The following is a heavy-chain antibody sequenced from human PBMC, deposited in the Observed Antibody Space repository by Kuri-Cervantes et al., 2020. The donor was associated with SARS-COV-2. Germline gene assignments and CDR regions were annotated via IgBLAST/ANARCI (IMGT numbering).Heavy chain of an antibody. V-gene: IGHV3-21*01. J-gene: IGHJ4*02. CDR2: ISSSSSYI. CDR3: ARQGEADIAAPLRWFDY. CDR1: GFTFSSYS. D-gene: IGHD6-6*01. Sequence: GGSLRISCAASGFTFSSYSMNWVRQAPGKGLEWVSSISSSSSYIYYADSVKGRFTISRDNAKNSLYLQMNSLRAEDTAVYYCARQGEADIAAPLRWFDYWGQGTLVTVSS.